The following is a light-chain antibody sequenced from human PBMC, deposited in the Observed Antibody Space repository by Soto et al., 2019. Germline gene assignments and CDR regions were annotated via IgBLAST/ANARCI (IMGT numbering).Light chain of an antibody. CDR2: GNN. V-gene: IGLV1-40*01. CDR3: QTYDTSLRDYV. J-gene: IGLJ1*01. Sequence: SELRQARSVSRSPGPRVPITCTGSSSNFGSGYDVQWYQQLPGRAPKFLISGNNDRPSGLPDRFSASKSGTSASLAITGLQAEDEADYYCQTYDTSLRDYVFGTGTKVTVL. CDR1: SSNFGSGYD.